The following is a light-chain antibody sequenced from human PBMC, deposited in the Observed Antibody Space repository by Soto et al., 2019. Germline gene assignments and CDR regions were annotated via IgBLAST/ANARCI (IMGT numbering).Light chain of an antibody. CDR1: NIGSKG. CDR2: HGT. CDR3: QVWDGSSDHPV. Sequence: SYVLTQPPSVSVAPGKTATITCGGDNIGSKGVHWYQQKPVQAPVPVISHGTDRPSGIPERFSGSNSGDTATLTISRVEAGDEADYYCQVWDGSSDHPVFGGGTKLTVL. J-gene: IGLJ2*01. V-gene: IGLV3-21*04.